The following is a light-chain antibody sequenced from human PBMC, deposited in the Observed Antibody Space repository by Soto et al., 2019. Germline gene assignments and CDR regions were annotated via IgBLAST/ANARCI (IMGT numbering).Light chain of an antibody. CDR1: QSVSSSY. CDR2: GAS. V-gene: IGKV3-20*01. J-gene: IGKJ2*01. CDR3: QQYGSSPTT. Sequence: EIVLTQSPGTLSLSPGERATLSCRASQSVSSSYLAWYQKKPGQAPRLLIYGASSRATGIPDRFSGSVSGTDFTLTISRLEPEDFAVYYCQQYGSSPTTFGQGTKLEIK.